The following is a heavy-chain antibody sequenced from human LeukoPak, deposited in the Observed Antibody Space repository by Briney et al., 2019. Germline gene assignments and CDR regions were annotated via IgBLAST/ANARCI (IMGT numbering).Heavy chain of an antibody. Sequence: GGSLRLSCAASGFPFSSYWMAWVRQAPGKGLEWVASIKQDGGETFYVDSVKGRFTVSRDNAKNSLYLQMNSLRAEDTAVYYCTREDHSNYNYWGQGTLVTVSS. J-gene: IGHJ4*02. V-gene: IGHV3-7*01. CDR1: GFPFSSYW. CDR3: TREDHSNYNY. CDR2: IKQDGGET. D-gene: IGHD4-11*01.